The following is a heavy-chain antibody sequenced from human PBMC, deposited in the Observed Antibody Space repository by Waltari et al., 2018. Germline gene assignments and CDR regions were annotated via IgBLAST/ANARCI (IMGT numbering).Heavy chain of an antibody. J-gene: IGHJ4*02. Sequence: QVQLVESGGGVVQPGRSLRLSCEASGFTFSRYGMHWVRQAPGKGLEWVAVIWYDGSNKYYADSVKGRFTISRDNSKNTLYLQMNSLRAEDTAVYYCARAYYYDSSGYYPIDYWGQGTLVTVSS. CDR2: IWYDGSNK. CDR1: GFTFSRYG. CDR3: ARAYYYDSSGYYPIDY. V-gene: IGHV3-33*01. D-gene: IGHD3-22*01.